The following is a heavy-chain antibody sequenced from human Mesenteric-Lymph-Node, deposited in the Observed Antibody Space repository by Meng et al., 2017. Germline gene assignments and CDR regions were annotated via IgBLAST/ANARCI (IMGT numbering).Heavy chain of an antibody. CDR3: TGRQFDY. CDR1: GFTFGRYA. Sequence: VQLVESGGGWVQPGGALSISCAASGFTFGRYAMGWVRQAPGKGLGWVSAISGSGGSTYYADSVKGRFTISRDNSKNTLYLQMNSLRAEDKAVYYCTGRQFDYWGQGTLVTVSS. V-gene: IGHV3-23*04. CDR2: ISGSGGST. J-gene: IGHJ4*02. D-gene: IGHD1-14*01.